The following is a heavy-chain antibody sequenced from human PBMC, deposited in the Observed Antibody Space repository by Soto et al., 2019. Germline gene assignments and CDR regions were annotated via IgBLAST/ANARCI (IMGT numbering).Heavy chain of an antibody. D-gene: IGHD3-22*01. CDR3: ARPETHQYDSSGYYPAGY. J-gene: IGHJ4*02. Sequence: QVQLVQSGAEVKKPGSSVKVSCKASGGTLSIHAISWVRQAPGQGLEWMGGIMPLFGTPNYGQKFQGRVTITADESTSTAYMELRSLRSEDTAVYYCARPETHQYDSSGYYPAGYWGQGTLVTVSS. CDR1: GGTLSIHA. V-gene: IGHV1-69*12. CDR2: IMPLFGTP.